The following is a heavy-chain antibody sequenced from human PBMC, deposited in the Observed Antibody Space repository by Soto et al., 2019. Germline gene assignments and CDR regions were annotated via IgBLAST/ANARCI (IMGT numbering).Heavy chain of an antibody. CDR3: ARLRFTGSYPGI. J-gene: IGHJ3*02. D-gene: IGHD1-26*01. Sequence: SETLSLTCAVYGGSFSGYYWSWIRQPPGKGLEWIGEINHSGSTNYNPSLKSRVTISVDTSRNQFSLRLSSVTAADTAVYYCARLRFTGSYPGIWGQGTMVTVSS. V-gene: IGHV4-34*01. CDR1: GGSFSGYY. CDR2: INHSGST.